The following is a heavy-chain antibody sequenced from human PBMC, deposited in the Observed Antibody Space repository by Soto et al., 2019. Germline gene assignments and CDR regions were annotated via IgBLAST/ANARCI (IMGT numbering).Heavy chain of an antibody. CDR2: IHPEGINT. D-gene: IGHD1-1*01. CDR3: ASDTSWNDQVWWFDP. V-gene: IGHV1-46*03. CDR1: GYSFISHY. Sequence: QVQLVQSGAEVKKPGASVKISCKAFGYSFISHYMHWVRQAPGQGLEWMGTIHPEGINTAYAQKFQRGVTTTXDXSSXTVYMELTSLTSEDTAVYYCASDTSWNDQVWWFDPWGQGTLVTVSS. J-gene: IGHJ5*02.